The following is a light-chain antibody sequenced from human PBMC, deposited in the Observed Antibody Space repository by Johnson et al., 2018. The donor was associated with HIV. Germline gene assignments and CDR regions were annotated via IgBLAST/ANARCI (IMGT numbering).Light chain of an antibody. Sequence: QSVLTQPPSVSAAPGQKVTISCSGSSSNIGNNYVSWYQQLPGTAPKLLIYENIKRPSGIPDRFSGSKSGTSATLGLTGLQTGDAADYYCGTWESSLGAGGLFGTGTKVTVL. CDR3: GTWESSLGAGGL. CDR2: ENI. J-gene: IGLJ1*01. CDR1: SSNIGNNY. V-gene: IGLV1-51*02.